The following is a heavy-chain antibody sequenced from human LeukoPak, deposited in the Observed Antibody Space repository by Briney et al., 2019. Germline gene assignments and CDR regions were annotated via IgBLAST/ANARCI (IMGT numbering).Heavy chain of an antibody. V-gene: IGHV1-69*06. CDR1: GGTFSSYA. Sequence: ASVKVSCKASGGTFSSYAISWVRQAPGQGLEWMGGIIPIFGTANYAQKFQGRVTITADKSTSTAYMELSSLRSEDTAVYYCARGGSGWIDVDYYYYYMDVWGKGTTVTVSS. CDR2: IIPIFGTA. J-gene: IGHJ6*03. CDR3: ARGGSGWIDVDYYYYYMDV. D-gene: IGHD6-19*01.